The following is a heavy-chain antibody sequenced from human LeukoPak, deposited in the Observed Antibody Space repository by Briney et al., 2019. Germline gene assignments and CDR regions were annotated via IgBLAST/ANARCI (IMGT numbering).Heavy chain of an antibody. V-gene: IGHV3-23*01. D-gene: IGHD6-13*01. CDR2: ISSSVGST. CDR3: ARDWYEDY. Sequence: GGSLRLSCAVSGITLSNYGMSWVRQAPGKGLEWVSAISSSVGSTYYADSVKGRFTISRDNSKNTLYLQMNSLRAEDTAVYYCARDWYEDYWGQGTLVTVSS. J-gene: IGHJ4*02. CDR1: GITLSNYG.